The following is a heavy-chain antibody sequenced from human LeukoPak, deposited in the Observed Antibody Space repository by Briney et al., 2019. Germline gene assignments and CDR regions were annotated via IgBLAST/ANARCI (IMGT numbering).Heavy chain of an antibody. J-gene: IGHJ4*02. CDR2: ISGSGGST. Sequence: PGGALRLSCAASGFTFSSYAMSWVRQARGKVLECVSAISGSGGSTHYADSVKGRFTISRDNSKNTLYLQMNSLRAEDTAVYYCAKAIVVPAAMDDYWGQGTLVTVSS. D-gene: IGHD2-2*01. V-gene: IGHV3-23*01. CDR3: AKAIVVPAAMDDY. CDR1: GFTFSSYA.